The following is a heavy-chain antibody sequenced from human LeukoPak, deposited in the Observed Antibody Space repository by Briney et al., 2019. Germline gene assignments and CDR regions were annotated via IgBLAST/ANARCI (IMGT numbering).Heavy chain of an antibody. CDR3: ARIVVWLI. Sequence: HPGGSLRLSCAASGFTFSSKYMRWVRQAPGKGLEWVSVIYSGGSTYYSESVKGGFTISRENSKKKLYRKMKSLRAEDTAVYFCARIVVWLIRGQGTLGTVSS. V-gene: IGHV3-66*02. J-gene: IGHJ4*02. CDR1: GFTFSSKY. CDR2: IYSGGST. D-gene: IGHD2-8*02.